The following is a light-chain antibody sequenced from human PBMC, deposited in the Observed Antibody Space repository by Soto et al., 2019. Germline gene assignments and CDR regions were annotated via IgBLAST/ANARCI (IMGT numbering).Light chain of an antibody. CDR3: CSYAGSPTFYV. Sequence: QSVLTQPASVSGSPGQSITISCTGTSSDVGGYNYVSWYQQHPGKAPKLMIYDVSNRPSGVSNRFSGSKSGNTASLTISGLQAEDEADYYCCSYAGSPTFYVFGAG. V-gene: IGLV2-23*02. J-gene: IGLJ1*01. CDR1: SSDVGGYNY. CDR2: DVS.